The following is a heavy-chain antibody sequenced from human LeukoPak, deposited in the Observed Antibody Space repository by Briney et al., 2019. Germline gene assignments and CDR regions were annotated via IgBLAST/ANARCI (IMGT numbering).Heavy chain of an antibody. CDR2: IYPGDSET. CDR1: GYSFTIYW. D-gene: IGHD3-22*01. Sequence: GESLKISCKGSGYSFTIYWIGWVRQMPGKGLEWMGIIYPGDSETRYSPSFQGQVTISADKSISTAYLQWSSLKASDTATYYCARRDSRGYYSFDYWGQGTLVTVSS. V-gene: IGHV5-51*01. CDR3: ARRDSRGYYSFDY. J-gene: IGHJ4*02.